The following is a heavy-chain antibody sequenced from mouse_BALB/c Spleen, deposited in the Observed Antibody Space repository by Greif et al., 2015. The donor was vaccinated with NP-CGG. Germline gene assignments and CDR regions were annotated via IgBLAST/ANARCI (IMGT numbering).Heavy chain of an antibody. CDR2: IDPENGDT. CDR3: NAVTTATGFAY. J-gene: IGHJ3*01. V-gene: IGHV14-4*02. D-gene: IGHD1-2*01. Sequence: VQLQQSGAELVRSGASVKLSCTASGFNIKDYYMHWVKQRPEQGLEWVGWIDPENGDTEYAPKFQGKATMTADTSSNTAYLQLSSLTSEDTAVYYCNAVTTATGFAYWGQGTLVTDSA. CDR1: GFNIKDYY.